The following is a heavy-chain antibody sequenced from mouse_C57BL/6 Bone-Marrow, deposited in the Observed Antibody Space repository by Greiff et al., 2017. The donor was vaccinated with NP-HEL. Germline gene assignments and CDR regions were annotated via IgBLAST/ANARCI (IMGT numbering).Heavy chain of an antibody. CDR2: IDPENGDT. Sequence: VQLQKAGAELVRPGASVKLSCTASGFNIKDDYMHWVKQRPEQGLEWIGWIDPENGDTEYASKFQGKATITADTSSIPAYLQLSSLTSEDTAVYYCTLYYDCDGRFFDYWGQGTTLTVSS. V-gene: IGHV14-4*01. CDR3: TLYYDCDGRFFDY. D-gene: IGHD2-4*01. CDR1: GFNIKDDY. J-gene: IGHJ2*01.